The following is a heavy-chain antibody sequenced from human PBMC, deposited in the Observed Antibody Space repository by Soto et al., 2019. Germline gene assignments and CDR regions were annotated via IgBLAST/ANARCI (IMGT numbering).Heavy chain of an antibody. CDR3: ARASSLFRVGH. CDR2: IYYSGST. V-gene: IGHV4-59*01. CDR1: GFSISSYY. Sequence: SETLSLTCTVSGFSISSYYWSWIRQPPGKGLEWIGYIYYSGSTNYNPSLNSRATISVNPSKNQFSLKLSSVTAVDTATNYCARASSLFRVGHWGQGSQVTVSS. J-gene: IGHJ4*02. D-gene: IGHD3-10*01.